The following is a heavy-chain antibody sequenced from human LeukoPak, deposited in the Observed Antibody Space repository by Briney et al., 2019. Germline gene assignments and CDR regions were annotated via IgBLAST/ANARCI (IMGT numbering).Heavy chain of an antibody. CDR3: ARGFSYYDGSGYRY. D-gene: IGHD3-22*01. J-gene: IGHJ4*02. V-gene: IGHV1-69*05. CDR2: IIPIFGTA. Sequence: ASVKVSCKASGYTFTRYPMNWVRQAPGQGLEWMGGIIPIFGTANYAQKFQGRVTITTDESTSTAYMELSSLRSEDTAVYYCARGFSYYDGSGYRYWGQGTLVTVSS. CDR1: GYTFTRYP.